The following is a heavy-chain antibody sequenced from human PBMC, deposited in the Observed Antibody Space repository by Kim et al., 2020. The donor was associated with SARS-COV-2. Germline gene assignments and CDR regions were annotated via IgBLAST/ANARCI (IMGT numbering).Heavy chain of an antibody. CDR1: GGSFSGYY. V-gene: IGHV4-34*01. D-gene: IGHD2-2*02. Sequence: SETLSLTCAVYGGSFSGYYWSWIRQPPGKGLEWIGEINHSGSTNYNPSLKSRVTISVDTSKNQFSLKLSSVTAADTAVYYCARGVWYCSSTSCYTRGYYYYGMDVWGQGTTVTVSS. CDR3: ARGVWYCSSTSCYTRGYYYYGMDV. J-gene: IGHJ6*02. CDR2: INHSGST.